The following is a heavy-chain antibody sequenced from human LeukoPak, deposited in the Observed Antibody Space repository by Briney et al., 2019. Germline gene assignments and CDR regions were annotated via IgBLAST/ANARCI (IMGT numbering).Heavy chain of an antibody. CDR1: GFTFSSYW. J-gene: IGHJ4*02. CDR3: AREVVSSGWYWRYYFDY. CDR2: ISSSGSTI. Sequence: GGSLRLSCAASGFTFSSYWMSWVRQAPGKGLEWVSYISSSGSTIYYADSVKGRFTISRDNAKNSLYLQMNSLRAEDTAVYYCAREVVSSGWYWRYYFDYWGQGTLVTVSS. V-gene: IGHV3-48*04. D-gene: IGHD6-19*01.